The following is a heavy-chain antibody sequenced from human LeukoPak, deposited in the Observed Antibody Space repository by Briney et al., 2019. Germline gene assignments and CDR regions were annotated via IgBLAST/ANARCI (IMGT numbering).Heavy chain of an antibody. V-gene: IGHV4-4*07. CDR3: ARDPGDTYHDWYFDL. Sequence: SETLSLTCTVSGGSISTYYWSWIRQPAGNRLEWIGRIHTSGTTHSSPSLQSRVTMSVDTSKNQLSLNLNSVTAADTAVYYCARDPGDTYHDWYFDLWGHGTVVSVSS. CDR2: IHTSGTT. CDR1: GGSISTYY. D-gene: IGHD4-17*01. J-gene: IGHJ2*01.